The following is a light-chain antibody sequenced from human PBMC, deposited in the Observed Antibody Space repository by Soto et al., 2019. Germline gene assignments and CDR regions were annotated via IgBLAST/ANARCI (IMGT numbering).Light chain of an antibody. V-gene: IGKV3-11*01. CDR3: QQRSNWPPRT. J-gene: IGKJ4*01. Sequence: EIVLTQSPATLSLSPGERATLSCRASQSVSSYLAWYQQKPGQAPRLLIYDASNRATGIPARFSGSGSGTDFTLTIISLEPEDFSVYYCQQRSNWPPRTFGGGTKVEIK. CDR1: QSVSSY. CDR2: DAS.